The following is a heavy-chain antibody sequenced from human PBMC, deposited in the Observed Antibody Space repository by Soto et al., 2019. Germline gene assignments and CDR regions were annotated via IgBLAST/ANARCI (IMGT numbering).Heavy chain of an antibody. CDR1: GFTFSSYG. V-gene: IGHV3-64*01. CDR3: ARRNTCYDL. D-gene: IGHD2-21*01. CDR2: ITGNGGRI. J-gene: IGHJ5*02. Sequence: EVQLVESGGGLVQPGGSLRLSCVASGFTFSSYGMHWVRQAPGKGLEFVSAITGNGGRIYYANSVKGRFTISRDNSKNTLYLQMGSLRAEDTAVYYCARRNTCYDLWGQGTLVTVSS.